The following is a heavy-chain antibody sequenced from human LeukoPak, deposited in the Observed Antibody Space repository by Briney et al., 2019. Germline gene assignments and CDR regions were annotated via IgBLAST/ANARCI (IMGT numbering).Heavy chain of an antibody. CDR2: IYTSGST. D-gene: IGHD6-19*01. Sequence: PSETLSLTCTVSGGSISSYYWSWIRQPAGKGLEWIGRIYTSGSTNYNPSLKSRVTMSVDTSKNQFSLKLSSVTAADTPVYYCARVPKGYSSGWYFDYWGQGTLVTVSS. V-gene: IGHV4-4*07. CDR3: ARVPKGYSSGWYFDY. J-gene: IGHJ4*02. CDR1: GGSISSYY.